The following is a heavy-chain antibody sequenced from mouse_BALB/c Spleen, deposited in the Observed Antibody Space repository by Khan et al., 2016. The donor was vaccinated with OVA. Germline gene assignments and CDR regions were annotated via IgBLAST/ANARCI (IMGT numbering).Heavy chain of an antibody. D-gene: IGHD1-1*01. V-gene: IGHV1-7*01. CDR3: ARRGLRWDFDY. J-gene: IGHJ2*01. CDR1: GYTFINYW. Sequence: VELVESGAELAKPGASVKMSCKASGYTFINYWILWVKQRPGQGLEWIGYINPSTAYTEYNQNFKDKATLTADKSSRTAYMQLSSLTSEDSVVYYCARRGLRWDFDYWGQGTTLTVSS. CDR2: INPSTAYT.